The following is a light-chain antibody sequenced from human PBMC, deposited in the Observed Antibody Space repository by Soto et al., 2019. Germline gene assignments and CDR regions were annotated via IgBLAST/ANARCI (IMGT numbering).Light chain of an antibody. V-gene: IGLV2-8*01. CDR3: SSYAGSNNLV. J-gene: IGLJ3*02. Sequence: QYALTQPPSASGSPGQSVTISCTGTSVSVGGYNYVSWYQQHPGKAPKLMIYEVSKRPSGVPDRFSGSKSGNTASLTVSGLQAEDEADYYCSSYAGSNNLVFGGGTKVTDL. CDR2: EVS. CDR1: SVSVGGYNY.